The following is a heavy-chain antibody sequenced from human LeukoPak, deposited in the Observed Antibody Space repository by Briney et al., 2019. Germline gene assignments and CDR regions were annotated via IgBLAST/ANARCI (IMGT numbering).Heavy chain of an antibody. J-gene: IGHJ4*02. V-gene: IGHV4-38-2*02. Sequence: SETLSLTCTVSGYSISSGYYWGWIRRPPGKGLEWIGSIYHSGSTYYNPSLKSRVTISVDTSNNQFSLRLRSVTAADTAVYYCAREITLTGYKYGLGFNYWGQGTLVTVSS. CDR3: AREITLTGYKYGLGFNY. CDR1: GYSISSGYY. CDR2: IYHSGST. D-gene: IGHD5-12*01.